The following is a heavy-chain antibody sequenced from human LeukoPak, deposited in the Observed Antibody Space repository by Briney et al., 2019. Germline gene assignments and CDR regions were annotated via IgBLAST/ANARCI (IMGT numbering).Heavy chain of an antibody. CDR1: GFTFDDYD. D-gene: IGHD2-15*01. J-gene: IGHJ6*03. Sequence: GGSLRLSCAASGFTFDDYDMSWVRQAPGKGLEWVSGINWSGGSTGYADSVKGRFTISRDNAKNSLYLQMNSLRAEDTALYYCARGGINFYYYMDVWGKGTTVTVSS. CDR2: INWSGGST. CDR3: ARGGINFYYYMDV. V-gene: IGHV3-20*04.